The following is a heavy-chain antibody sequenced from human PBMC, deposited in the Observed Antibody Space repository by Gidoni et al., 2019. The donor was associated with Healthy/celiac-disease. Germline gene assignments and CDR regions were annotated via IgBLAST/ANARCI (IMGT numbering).Heavy chain of an antibody. D-gene: IGHD3-22*01. J-gene: IGHJ4*02. CDR1: GYTFTSYY. CDR2: INPSGGST. V-gene: IGHV1-46*03. CDR3: AREGAVGDSSGYMSHFDY. Sequence: QVQLVQSGAEVKKPGASVKVSCKASGYTFTSYYLHWVRQAPGQGLEWMGIINPSGGSTSYAQKFQGRVTMTRDTSTSTVYMELSSLRSEDTAVYYCAREGAVGDSSGYMSHFDYWGQGTLVTVSS.